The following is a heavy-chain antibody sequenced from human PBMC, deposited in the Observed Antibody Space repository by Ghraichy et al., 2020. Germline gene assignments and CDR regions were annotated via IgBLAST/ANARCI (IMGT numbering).Heavy chain of an antibody. CDR1: GGSFSGYY. V-gene: IGHV4-34*01. Sequence: SETLSLTCAVYGGSFSGYYWSWIRQPPGKGLEWIGEINHSGSTNYNSSLKSRVTISVDTSKNQFSLKLSSVTAADTAVYYCARGTPYCSGGSCYPNWFDPWGQGTLVTVSS. CDR2: INHSGST. J-gene: IGHJ5*02. CDR3: ARGTPYCSGGSCYPNWFDP. D-gene: IGHD2-15*01.